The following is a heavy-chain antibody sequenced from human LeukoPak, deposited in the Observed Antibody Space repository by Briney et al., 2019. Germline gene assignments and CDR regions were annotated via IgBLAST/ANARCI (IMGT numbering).Heavy chain of an antibody. CDR1: GYSFTSYW. Sequence: GESLKISCKGSGYSFTSYWIGWVRQMPGKGLEWMGIIYPGDSDTRYSPSFQGQVTISADKSISTAYLQWSSLKASDTAMYYCARSPPYSYNSRVYSPISYGARGTLVTVPS. D-gene: IGHD3-22*01. CDR3: ARSPPYSYNSRVYSPISY. CDR2: IYPGDSDT. J-gene: IGHJ4*02. V-gene: IGHV5-51*01.